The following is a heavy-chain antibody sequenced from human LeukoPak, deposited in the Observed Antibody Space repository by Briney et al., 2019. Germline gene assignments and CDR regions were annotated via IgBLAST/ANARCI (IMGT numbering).Heavy chain of an antibody. J-gene: IGHJ4*02. CDR3: ARLGFCRGDNCLDDY. V-gene: IGHV4-59*08. CDR1: GGSISPHY. CDR2: IYYTGGT. Sequence: PSETLSLTCTVSGGSISPHYWSWIRQPPGKGLEYVGYIYYTGGTNYNPSLRSRATVSVDASKHQFSLKLSSVTATDTAVYYCARLGFCRGDNCLDDYWGQGTLVTVSS. D-gene: IGHD2-15*01.